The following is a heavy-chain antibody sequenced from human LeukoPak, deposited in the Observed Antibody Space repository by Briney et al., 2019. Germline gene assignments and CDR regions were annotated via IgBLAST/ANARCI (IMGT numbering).Heavy chain of an antibody. D-gene: IGHD6-6*01. J-gene: IGHJ3*02. CDR1: GGSFSGYY. CDR2: INHSGST. CDR3: ARVRTVEYSSSTAMFDAFDI. V-gene: IGHV4-34*01. Sequence: SETLSLTCAVYGGSFSGYYWSWIRQPPGKGLEWIGEINHSGSTNYNPSLKSRVTISVDTSKNRFSLKLSSVTAADTAVYYCARVRTVEYSSSTAMFDAFDIWGQGAMVTVSS.